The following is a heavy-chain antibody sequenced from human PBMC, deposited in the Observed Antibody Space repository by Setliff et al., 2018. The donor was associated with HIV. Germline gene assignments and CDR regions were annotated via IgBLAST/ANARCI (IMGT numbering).Heavy chain of an antibody. CDR3: ADNWNCAD. Sequence: PGGSLRLSCAASGFTFNFYTMNWVRQAPGKALEWVSSISPNSSQIYYADSVKDRFTISRDNVKNSLTLHMTSLRVDDSAVYYCADNWNCADWGPATLVTVAS. CDR1: GFTFNFYT. V-gene: IGHV3-21*06. D-gene: IGHD1-1*01. J-gene: IGHJ4*02. CDR2: ISPNSSQI.